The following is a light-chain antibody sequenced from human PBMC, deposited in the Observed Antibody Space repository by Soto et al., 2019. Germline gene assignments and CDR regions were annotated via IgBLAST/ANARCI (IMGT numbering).Light chain of an antibody. J-gene: IGKJ5*01. Sequence: DIQMTQSPSSLSASVGDRVTITCQASQDITNYLNWYQQKPGKAPKFLIYDASNLERGVPSRFSGSGSGTDFTFTISSLQPEDIATYYCQQYNKWPTFGQGTRLEIK. CDR2: DAS. CDR1: QDITNY. V-gene: IGKV1-33*01. CDR3: QQYNKWPT.